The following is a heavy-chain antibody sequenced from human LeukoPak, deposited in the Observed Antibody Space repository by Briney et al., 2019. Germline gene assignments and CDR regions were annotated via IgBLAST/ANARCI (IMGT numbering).Heavy chain of an antibody. D-gene: IGHD6-19*01. CDR1: GGTFSSYA. Sequence: SVKVSCKASGGTFSSYAISWVRQAPGQGLEWMGWIIPIFGTANYAQKFQGRVTITADKSTSTAYMELSSLRSEDTAVYYCARDGSSGWYPKYYFDYWGQGTLVSVSS. J-gene: IGHJ4*02. V-gene: IGHV1-69*06. CDR3: ARDGSSGWYPKYYFDY. CDR2: IIPIFGTA.